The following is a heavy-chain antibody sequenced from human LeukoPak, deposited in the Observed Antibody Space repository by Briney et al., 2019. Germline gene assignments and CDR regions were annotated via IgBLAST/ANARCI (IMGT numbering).Heavy chain of an antibody. CDR1: GYSFTANY. CDR2: VNPNRGDT. D-gene: IGHD2-8*02. V-gene: IGHV1-2*04. Sequence: GASVKVSCKASGYSFTANYIHWVRQAPGQGLEWMGWVNPNRGDTNYAQKFQDWATMTIDMSINTAYMELNRLTSDDTAVYYCARGSVLGTASWFDPWGQGTLVTVSS. J-gene: IGHJ5*02. CDR3: ARGSVLGTASWFDP.